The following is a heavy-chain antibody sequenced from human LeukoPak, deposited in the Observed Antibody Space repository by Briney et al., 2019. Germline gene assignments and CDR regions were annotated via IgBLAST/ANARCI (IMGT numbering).Heavy chain of an antibody. Sequence: SETLSLTCTVSGGSISGGGYYWTWMGQPAGKGLEWLGRIYTSGSTNYNPSLKSRVTILVDTSNNQFSLQLNSVTAADTAVYYCAREAFGSGKRVFDYWGQGTRVTVSA. CDR3: AREAFGSGKRVFDY. D-gene: IGHD3-10*01. J-gene: IGHJ4*02. CDR2: IYTSGST. CDR1: GGSISGGGYY. V-gene: IGHV4-61*02.